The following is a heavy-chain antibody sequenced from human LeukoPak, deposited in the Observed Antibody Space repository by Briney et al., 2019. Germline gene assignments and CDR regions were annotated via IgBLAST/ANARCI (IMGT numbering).Heavy chain of an antibody. CDR1: GGSFSGYY. CDR2: INHSGST. D-gene: IGHD3-10*01. Sequence: SETLSLTCAVYGGSFSGYYWSWIRQPPGKGLEWIGEINHSGSTNYNPSLKSRVTISVDTSKNQFSLKLSSVTAADTAVYYCANRGGSGSRDYWGQGTLVTASS. J-gene: IGHJ4*02. V-gene: IGHV4-34*01. CDR3: ANRGGSGSRDY.